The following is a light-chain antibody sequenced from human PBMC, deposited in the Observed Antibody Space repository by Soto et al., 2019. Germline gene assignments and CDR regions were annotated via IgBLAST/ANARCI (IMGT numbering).Light chain of an antibody. Sequence: QPVLTQSPSASASLGASVKLTCTLSSGHSSYAITRLQQQPEKGPRYLMKVNMDGSHSKGDGIPDRFSGSSSGTERYLTISSLQSEDEAHYYCQTWGAGFRVFGGGTKLTVL. CDR2: VNMDGSH. CDR1: SGHSSYA. J-gene: IGLJ3*02. CDR3: QTWGAGFRV. V-gene: IGLV4-69*01.